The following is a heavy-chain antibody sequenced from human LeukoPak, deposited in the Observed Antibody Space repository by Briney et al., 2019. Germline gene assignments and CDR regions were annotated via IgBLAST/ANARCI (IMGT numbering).Heavy chain of an antibody. Sequence: PGRSLRLSCAPSGFTFSSYAMHWVRQAPGKGLEWVAVISYDGSNKYYADSVKGRFTISRDNSKNTLYLQMNSLRAEDTAVYYCARASRTTYYYYYMDVWGKGTTVTVSS. CDR1: GFTFSSYA. CDR3: ARASRTTYYYYYMDV. V-gene: IGHV3-30*04. D-gene: IGHD1-7*01. CDR2: ISYDGSNK. J-gene: IGHJ6*03.